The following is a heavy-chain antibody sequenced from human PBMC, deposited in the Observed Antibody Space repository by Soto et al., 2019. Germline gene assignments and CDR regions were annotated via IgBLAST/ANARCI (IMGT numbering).Heavy chain of an antibody. V-gene: IGHV1-18*01. CDR1: GYTFTRYG. J-gene: IGHJ6*02. CDR2: INGYNGNT. Sequence: QVKLVQSGAEVKKPGASVKVSCKASGYTFTRYGISWVRQAPGQGLEWMGWINGYNGNTNYAQKLQGRVTMTTDTSTSTAYMELRSLRSDDTAVYYCARMGDVPYYYYGMDVWGQGTTVTVSS. D-gene: IGHD3-16*01. CDR3: ARMGDVPYYYYGMDV.